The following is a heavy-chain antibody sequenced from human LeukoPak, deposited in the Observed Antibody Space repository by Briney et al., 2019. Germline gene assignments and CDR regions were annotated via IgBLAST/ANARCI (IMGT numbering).Heavy chain of an antibody. V-gene: IGHV1-8*03. CDR3: ARGREWLRWFDP. J-gene: IGHJ5*02. CDR2: MNPNSGNT. CDR1: AYTFTSYD. D-gene: IGHD6-19*01. Sequence: ASVKVSCKASAYTFTSYDINWVRQATGQGLEWLGWMNPNSGNTGYAQKFQGRVTITRNTSISTAYMELRSLTSEDTAVYYCARGREWLRWFDPWGQGTLVTVSS.